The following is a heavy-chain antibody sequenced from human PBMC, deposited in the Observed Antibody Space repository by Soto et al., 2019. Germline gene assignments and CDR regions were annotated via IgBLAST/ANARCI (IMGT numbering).Heavy chain of an antibody. CDR1: EFSLRTSGVG. CDR2: SYCDDDK. J-gene: IGHJ5*02. CDR3: AHHGSIAAAGTCWFDP. V-gene: IGHV2-5*02. D-gene: IGHD6-13*01. Sequence: SGPTLVNPTQTLTMTCTFSEFSLRTSGVGVGWIRQSAGKAREWLALSYCDDDKRYSPSLKSRRTITKDTSKNQVVLTMTNMDPVDTATYYCAHHGSIAAAGTCWFDPGGQ.